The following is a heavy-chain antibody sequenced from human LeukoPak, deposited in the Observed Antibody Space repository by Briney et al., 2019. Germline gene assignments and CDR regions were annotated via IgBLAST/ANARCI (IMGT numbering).Heavy chain of an antibody. CDR2: ISGSGGST. D-gene: IGHD3-3*01. CDR3: ATSSLRNTILDY. V-gene: IGHV3-23*01. J-gene: IGHJ4*02. Sequence: GGSLRLSCAASGFTFTTYAMSWVRQAPGKGLEWVSAISGSGGSTYYADSVKGRFTISRDNSKNTLYLQMNSLRAEDTAVYYCATSSLRNTILDYWGQGTLVTVSS. CDR1: GFTFTTYA.